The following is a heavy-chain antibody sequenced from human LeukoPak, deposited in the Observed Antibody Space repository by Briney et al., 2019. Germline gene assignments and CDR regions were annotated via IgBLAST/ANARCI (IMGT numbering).Heavy chain of an antibody. D-gene: IGHD3-3*01. J-gene: IGHJ4*02. CDR3: AKDKGDFWSGHHY. Sequence: EGSLTLSCTASGFTFNHYDTRWVPQATGKGLDWLSSITGSGGSTYYADSVKGRFTISRDNSKNTLYLQMSSLRAEDTAVYYCAKDKGDFWSGHHYWGQGTLVTVSS. CDR1: GFTFNHYD. V-gene: IGHV3-23*01. CDR2: ITGSGGST.